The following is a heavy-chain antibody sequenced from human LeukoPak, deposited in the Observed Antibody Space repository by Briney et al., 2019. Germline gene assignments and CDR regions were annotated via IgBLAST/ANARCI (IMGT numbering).Heavy chain of an antibody. CDR3: ARDLSYSREVAGPSSGC. J-gene: IGHJ4*01. Sequence: PGGSLRLTCAAPGFTFSSYDMHWVRQATGKGLEWVSAIGTAGDTYYPGSVKGRFTISRENAKNSLYLQMNSLRAGDTAVYYCARDLSYSREVAGPSSGCCGQGTLVTVSS. CDR2: IGTAGDT. V-gene: IGHV3-13*04. D-gene: IGHD6-19*01. CDR1: GFTFSSYD.